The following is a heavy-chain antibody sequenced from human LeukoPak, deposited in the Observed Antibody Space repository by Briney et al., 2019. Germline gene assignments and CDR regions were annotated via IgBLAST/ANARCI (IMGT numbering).Heavy chain of an antibody. CDR3: ARDNVGYSYGYNY. CDR1: GFTFSSYG. D-gene: IGHD5-18*01. J-gene: IGHJ4*02. Sequence: GGSLRLSCAASGFTFSSYGMHWVRQAPGKGLEWVAAIWYDGSNKYYADSVKGRFTISRDNSKNTLYLQMNSLRAEDTAVYYCARDNVGYSYGYNYWGQGTLVTVSS. V-gene: IGHV3-33*01. CDR2: IWYDGSNK.